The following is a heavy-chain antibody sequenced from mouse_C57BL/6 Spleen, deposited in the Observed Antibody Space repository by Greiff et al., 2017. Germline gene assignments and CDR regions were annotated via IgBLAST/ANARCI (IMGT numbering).Heavy chain of an antibody. D-gene: IGHD3-1*01. Sequence: EVQLQQSGPELVKPGASRKISCKASGFTFTDYYMNWVKQTHGKSLEWIGDINPNNGWTRYNQKFTGQDTLALITSSRTAYMELRSLTSEDSTVYYCARGAPYYFDYWGQGTTRTVSS. J-gene: IGHJ2*01. CDR2: INPNNGWT. V-gene: IGHV1-26*01. CDR1: GFTFTDYY. CDR3: ARGAPYYFDY.